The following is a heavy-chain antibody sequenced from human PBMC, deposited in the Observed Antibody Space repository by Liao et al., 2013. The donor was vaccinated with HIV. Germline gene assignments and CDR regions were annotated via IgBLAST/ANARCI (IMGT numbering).Heavy chain of an antibody. J-gene: IGHJ2*01. CDR3: ARDTVLGVITNWYFDL. CDR2: VFYTGNT. D-gene: IGHD3-10*01. V-gene: IGHV4-59*01. Sequence: QVQLQESGPGLVKPSETLSLTCSVSGGSISSSYWSWIRQPPGKRMEWIGYVFYTGNTDYKPSFKSRVTMSIATSKNQFSLKVNSVTAADTAVYYCARDTVLGVITNWYFDLWGRGTLVTVSS. CDR1: GGSISSSY.